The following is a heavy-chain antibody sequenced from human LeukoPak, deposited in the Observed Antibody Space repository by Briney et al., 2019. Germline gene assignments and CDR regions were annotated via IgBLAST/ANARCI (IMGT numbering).Heavy chain of an antibody. CDR3: AREYYDFWSGYYPHLTYGMDV. CDR1: GFTFSSYW. J-gene: IGHJ6*02. V-gene: IGHV3-74*01. CDR2: INSDGSST. D-gene: IGHD3-3*01. Sequence: GGSLRLSCAASGFTFSSYWMHWVRQAPGKGLVWVSRINSDGSSTSYADSVKGRFTISRDNAKNSLYLQMNSLRDEDTAVYYCAREYYDFWSGYYPHLTYGMDVWGQGTTVTVSS.